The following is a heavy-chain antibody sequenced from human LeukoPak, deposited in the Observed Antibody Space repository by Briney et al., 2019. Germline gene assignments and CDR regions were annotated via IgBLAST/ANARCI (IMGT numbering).Heavy chain of an antibody. Sequence: SSETLSLTCAVYGGSFSGYYWSWIRQPPGKGLESIGEINHSGSTNYNPSLKSRVTISVDTSKNQFSLKLSSVTAADTAVYYCARFPYGSARGYFDYWGQGTLVTVSS. CDR2: INHSGST. J-gene: IGHJ4*02. CDR3: ARFPYGSARGYFDY. D-gene: IGHD3-10*01. CDR1: GGSFSGYY. V-gene: IGHV4-34*01.